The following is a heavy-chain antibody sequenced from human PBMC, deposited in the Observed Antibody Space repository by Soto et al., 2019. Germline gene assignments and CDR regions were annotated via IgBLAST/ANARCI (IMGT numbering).Heavy chain of an antibody. CDR2: IDPSDSYT. J-gene: IGHJ5*02. CDR1: GYSFTSYW. CDR3: ARDLRYCSGGSCKIPFDP. Sequence: PGESLKISCKGSGYSFTSYWISWVRQMPGKGLEWMGTIDPSDSYTNYSPSFQGHVTISADKSISTAYLQWSSLKASDTAMYYCARDLRYCSGGSCKIPFDPWGQGTLVTVSS. V-gene: IGHV5-10-1*01. D-gene: IGHD2-15*01.